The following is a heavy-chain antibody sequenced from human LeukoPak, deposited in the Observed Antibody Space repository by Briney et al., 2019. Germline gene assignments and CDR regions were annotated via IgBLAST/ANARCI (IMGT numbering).Heavy chain of an antibody. D-gene: IGHD3-22*01. CDR2: ISDSGGST. CDR3: AKASYYFDSGGDQYYFDF. CDR1: GITLSNYG. J-gene: IGHJ4*02. Sequence: PGGSLRLSCAVSGITLSNYGMSWVRQAPGKGLEWVAGISDSGGSTNYADSVKGRFTISRDNSKNTLYLQMNSLRAEDTAVYYCAKASYYFDSGGDQYYFDFWGQGTLVTVSS. V-gene: IGHV3-23*01.